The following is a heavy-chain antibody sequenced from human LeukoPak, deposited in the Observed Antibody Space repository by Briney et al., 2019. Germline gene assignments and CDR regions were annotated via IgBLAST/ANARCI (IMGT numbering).Heavy chain of an antibody. Sequence: KPSETLSLTCTVSGGSISSSSYYWGWIRQPPGKGLEWIGSIYYSGSTYYNLSLKSRVTISVDTSKNQFSLKLSSVTAADTAVYYCARLIRYYYGSGSYNNWFDPWGQGTLVTVSS. V-gene: IGHV4-39*01. CDR2: IYYSGST. CDR3: ARLIRYYYGSGSYNNWFDP. J-gene: IGHJ5*02. D-gene: IGHD3-10*01. CDR1: GGSISSSSYY.